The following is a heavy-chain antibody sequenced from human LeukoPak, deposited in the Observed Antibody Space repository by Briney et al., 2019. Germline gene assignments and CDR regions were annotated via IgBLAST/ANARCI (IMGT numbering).Heavy chain of an antibody. CDR2: FDPEDGET. V-gene: IGHV1-24*01. CDR1: GYTLTELS. J-gene: IGHJ4*02. D-gene: IGHD3-22*01. Sequence: ASVKVSCKVSGYTLTELSMHWVRQAPGKGLEWMGGFDPEDGETIYAQKFQGRVTITADESTSTAYMELSSLRSEDTAVYYCARTRTGSSGYFYYFDYWGQGTLVTVSS. CDR3: ARTRTGSSGYFYYFDY.